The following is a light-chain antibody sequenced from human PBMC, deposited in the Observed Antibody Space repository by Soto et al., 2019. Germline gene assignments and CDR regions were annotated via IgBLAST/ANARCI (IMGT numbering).Light chain of an antibody. V-gene: IGKV1-12*01. CDR1: QRISSW. CDR2: ATS. CDR3: QQANSVPWT. J-gene: IGKJ1*01. Sequence: IQMTQSPSSVSASGGDRVILTCRASQRISSWLAWYHQRPGKAPKLLIYATSTLETGVPSRFSGSGSGRDCTLTISSLQPEDLGTYFCQQANSVPWTFCQWTKVEVK.